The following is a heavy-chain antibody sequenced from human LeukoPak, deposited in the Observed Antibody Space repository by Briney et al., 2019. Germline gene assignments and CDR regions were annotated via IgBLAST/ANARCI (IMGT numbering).Heavy chain of an antibody. J-gene: IGHJ4*02. CDR1: GFTFIDYD. V-gene: IGHV3-13*01. CDR3: ARDLWSGHGGNSPFDY. D-gene: IGHD4-23*01. Sequence: GGSLRLSCAASGFTFIDYDMLWVRQVIGKGLEWVSAIGIRGDTHYSGSVKGRFTISRENAESSLYLQMNSLRAEDTAVYYCARDLWSGHGGNSPFDYWGQGTLVTVSS. CDR2: IGIRGDT.